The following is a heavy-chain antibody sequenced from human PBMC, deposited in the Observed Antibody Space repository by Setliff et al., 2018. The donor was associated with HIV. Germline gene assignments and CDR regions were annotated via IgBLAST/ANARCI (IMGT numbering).Heavy chain of an antibody. Sequence: GSLRLSCTASGFTISGYWMHWVRQAPGKGLVWVSRISSDGSTTNYADSVKGRFTISRDNAKNTLYLQMNSLRAEGTAVYYCAGTLTTGCDQWGQGTMVTVSS. CDR3: AGTLTTGCDQ. CDR1: GFTISGYW. D-gene: IGHD4-17*01. J-gene: IGHJ4*02. V-gene: IGHV3-74*01. CDR2: ISSDGSTT.